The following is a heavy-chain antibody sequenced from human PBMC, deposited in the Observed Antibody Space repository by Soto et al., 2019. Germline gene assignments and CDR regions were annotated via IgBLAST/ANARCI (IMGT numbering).Heavy chain of an antibody. CDR3: ARRHLAVAVSPWFDP. Sequence: QVTLKESGPVLVKPTETLTLRCTVSGLSITDSEMGVSWIRQPPGQPLEWLAHIDSSGEKSYRTFLNSRLAISKDTSKSQIVLTMTNIDAADTATYYCARRHLAVAVSPWFDPWGQGIPVTVSS. CDR2: IDSSGEK. CDR1: GLSITDSEMG. V-gene: IGHV2-26*01. D-gene: IGHD6-19*01. J-gene: IGHJ5*02.